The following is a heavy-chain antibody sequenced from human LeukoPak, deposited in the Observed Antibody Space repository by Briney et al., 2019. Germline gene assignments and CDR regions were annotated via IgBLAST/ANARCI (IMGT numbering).Heavy chain of an antibody. CDR1: GFRFDDHG. CDR2: INWNGGST. CDR3: AGGDRNGWYFDY. Sequence: GGSLRLSRAASGFRFDDHGMSWVRQAPGKGLQWVSGINWNGGSTGYADSVKGRFTISRDNAKNSLYLQMNSLRAEDTALYYCAGGDRNGWYFDYWGQGILVTVSS. J-gene: IGHJ4*02. D-gene: IGHD6-19*01. V-gene: IGHV3-20*04.